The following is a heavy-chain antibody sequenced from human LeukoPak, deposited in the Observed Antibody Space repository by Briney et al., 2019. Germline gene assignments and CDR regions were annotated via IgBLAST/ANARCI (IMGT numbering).Heavy chain of an antibody. D-gene: IGHD3-10*01. V-gene: IGHV4-34*01. Sequence: SETLSLTCAVYGGSFSGYYWSWIRQPPGKGLEWIGEINHSGSTNYNPSLKSRVTISVDTSKDQFSLKLSSVTAADTAVYYCAREARYYYGSGSSNFDYWGQGTLVTVSS. J-gene: IGHJ4*02. CDR2: INHSGST. CDR3: AREARYYYGSGSSNFDY. CDR1: GGSFSGYY.